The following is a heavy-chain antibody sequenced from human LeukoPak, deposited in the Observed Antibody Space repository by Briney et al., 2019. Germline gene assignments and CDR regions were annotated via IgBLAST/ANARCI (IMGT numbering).Heavy chain of an antibody. Sequence: GGSLRLSCAASGFTFSSYAMSWVRQAPGKGLEWVSALSGSGGSTYYADSVKGRFTISRDNSKNTLYLQMNSLRAEDTAVYYCAPTYCSGGSCYGIDYWGQGTLVTVSS. D-gene: IGHD2-15*01. J-gene: IGHJ4*02. V-gene: IGHV3-23*01. CDR1: GFTFSSYA. CDR3: APTYCSGGSCYGIDY. CDR2: LSGSGGST.